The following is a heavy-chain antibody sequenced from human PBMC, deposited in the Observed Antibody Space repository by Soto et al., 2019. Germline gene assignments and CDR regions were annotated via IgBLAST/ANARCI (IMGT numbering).Heavy chain of an antibody. CDR2: ISAHNGNT. D-gene: IGHD1-1*01. CDR1: GYAFTTSG. Sequence: QVHLVQSGAEVKKPGASVKVSCKGSGYAFTTSGITWVRQAPGPGLEWMGWISAHNGNTNYAQKIQGRVTVTRDTSTSPPYMALRSLRSDDTSVYYCARGRYGDYWGQGALVTVSS. CDR3: ARGRYGDY. J-gene: IGHJ4*02. V-gene: IGHV1-18*01.